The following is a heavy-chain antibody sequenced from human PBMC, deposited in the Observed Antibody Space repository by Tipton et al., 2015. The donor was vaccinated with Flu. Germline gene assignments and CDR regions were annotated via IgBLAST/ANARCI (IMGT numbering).Heavy chain of an antibody. Sequence: LRLSCTVSGASLRSSSYYWGWIRQPQGKGLEWIGSFYYDVGTYYNPSLNSRVTISVDESKNQFSLRLTSVTAADTAVYYCTRETIYYDSRGFEYYRFGPWGQGSLVSVSS. V-gene: IGHV4-39*07. CDR3: TRETIYYDSRGFEYYRFGP. D-gene: IGHD3-22*01. CDR2: FYYDVGT. CDR1: GASLRSSSYY. J-gene: IGHJ5*02.